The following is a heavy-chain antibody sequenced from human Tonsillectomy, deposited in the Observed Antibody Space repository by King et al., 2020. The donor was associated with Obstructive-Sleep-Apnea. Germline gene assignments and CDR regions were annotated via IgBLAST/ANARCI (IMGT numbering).Heavy chain of an antibody. Sequence: VQLVESRAEVKKPGESLRISCKGSGYSFSNSWISWVRLMPGKGLEWMGRIDPTDSYTNSSPSFQGPATISADKSFSTAYLEWSSLKASDTAMYYCARQRCSSTSCYKIHLDYWGQGTLLTVSS. CDR1: GYSFSNSW. J-gene: IGHJ4*02. CDR3: ARQRCSSTSCYKIHLDY. D-gene: IGHD2-2*02. CDR2: IDPTDSYT. V-gene: IGHV5-10-1*01.